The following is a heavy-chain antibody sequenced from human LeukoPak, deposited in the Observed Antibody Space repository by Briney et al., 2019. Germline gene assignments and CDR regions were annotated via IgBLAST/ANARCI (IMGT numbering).Heavy chain of an antibody. CDR2: IHYGGRI. CDR1: GDSITSYY. Sequence: PSETLSLTCTVTGDSITSYYWSWVRQTPEKGLEWIGYIHYGGRIKYNPSLKSRVTLSVDTSKNQFSLKLNSVTSADTAVYYCVSGSYLIDNWGQGTLVTVSS. CDR3: VSGSYLIDN. D-gene: IGHD1-26*01. J-gene: IGHJ4*02. V-gene: IGHV4-59*01.